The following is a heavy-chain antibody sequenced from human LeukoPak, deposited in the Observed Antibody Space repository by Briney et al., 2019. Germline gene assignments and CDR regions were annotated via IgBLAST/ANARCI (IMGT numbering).Heavy chain of an antibody. CDR3: ARSFGESYFDY. CDR2: ISYSGNT. Sequence: PSETLSLTCTVSGGSITSGGYFWSWIRQHPGKGLEWIGYISYSGNTYYNPSLKSRLTISVDTSKNQFSLKLSSVTAADTAVYYCARSFGESYFDYWGQGILVTVSS. J-gene: IGHJ4*02. V-gene: IGHV4-31*03. CDR1: GGSITSGGYF. D-gene: IGHD3-10*01.